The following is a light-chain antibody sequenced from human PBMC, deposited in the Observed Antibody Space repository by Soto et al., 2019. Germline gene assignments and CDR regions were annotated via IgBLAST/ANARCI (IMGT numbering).Light chain of an antibody. Sequence: QSALTQPASVSGSPGQSITISCTGTSSDVCGYNYVSWYQQHPGKAPKLMIYEVSNRPSGVSNRFSGSKSGNTASLTISGLQAEDAADYYFSSYTRSSTRVFGGGTKLTV. CDR3: SSYTRSSTRV. CDR1: SSDVCGYNY. J-gene: IGLJ3*02. V-gene: IGLV2-14*01. CDR2: EVS.